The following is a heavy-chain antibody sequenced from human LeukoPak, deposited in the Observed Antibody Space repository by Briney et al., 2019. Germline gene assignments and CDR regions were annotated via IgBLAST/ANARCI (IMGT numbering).Heavy chain of an antibody. CDR3: ARWNYYDSGRGFDY. Sequence: PGGSLRLSCAASGFTFSSYAMHWVRQAPGKGLEWVAVISYDGSNKYYADSVKGRFTISRDNSKNTLYLQMNSLRAEDTAVYYCARWNYYDSGRGFDYWGQGTLVTVSS. J-gene: IGHJ4*02. D-gene: IGHD3-22*01. CDR1: GFTFSSYA. V-gene: IGHV3-30-3*01. CDR2: ISYDGSNK.